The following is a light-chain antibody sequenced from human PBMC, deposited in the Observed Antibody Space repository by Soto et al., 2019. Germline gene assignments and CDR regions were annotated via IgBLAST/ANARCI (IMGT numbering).Light chain of an antibody. J-gene: IGKJ1*01. V-gene: IGKV3-15*01. CDR1: QSVSSN. CDR3: QQYNNWPPWT. Sequence: EIVMTQSPATLSVSPGERATLSCRASQSVSSNLAWYQQKPGQAPRLLIYGASTRATDIPARFSGSGSGTEFTLTISGLQSEDFAVYYCQQYNNWPPWTFGQGTQVEIK. CDR2: GAS.